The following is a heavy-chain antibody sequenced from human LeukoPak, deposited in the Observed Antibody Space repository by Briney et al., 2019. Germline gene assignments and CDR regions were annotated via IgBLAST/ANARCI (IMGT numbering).Heavy chain of an antibody. D-gene: IGHD3-10*01. CDR3: AKGSRGYYYYYGMDV. Sequence: PGGSLRLSCAASGFTFSSYAMGWVRQAPGKGLEWVSSISGSGGSTYYADSVKGRFTISRDNSKNTLYLQMNSLRAEDTAVYYCAKGSRGYYYYYGMDVWGQGTTVTVSS. CDR1: GFTFSSYA. CDR2: ISGSGGST. V-gene: IGHV3-23*01. J-gene: IGHJ6*02.